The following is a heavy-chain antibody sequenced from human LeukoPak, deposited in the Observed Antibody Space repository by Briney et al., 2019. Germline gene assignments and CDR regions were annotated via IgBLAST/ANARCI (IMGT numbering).Heavy chain of an antibody. CDR2: AYYSGST. CDR3: ARNSAVATSRSWFDP. D-gene: IGHD6-19*01. Sequence: SETLSLTCSVFDGSISNYYCSWIRQPPGKGLEWIGYAYYSGSTTYNPPLESRVTISVDTSKNQFSLKLTAVTAADTAVYYCARNSAVATSRSWFDPWGQGTLVTVSS. CDR1: DGSISNYY. J-gene: IGHJ5*02. V-gene: IGHV4-59*08.